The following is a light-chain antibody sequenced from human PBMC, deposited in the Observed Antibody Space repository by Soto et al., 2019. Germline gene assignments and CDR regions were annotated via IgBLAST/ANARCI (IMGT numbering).Light chain of an antibody. V-gene: IGKV4-1*01. CDR3: QQYYTTPYT. Sequence: DIVMTQSPDSLAVSLGERATINCKSSQRVLYSSNNNNYLAWYQQKPGQPPKLLIYWASTRESGVPDRFSGSGSGTDFTLSISSLQAEDVAVYYCQQYYTTPYTFGQGTKLEIK. CDR2: WAS. J-gene: IGKJ2*01. CDR1: QRVLYSSNNNNY.